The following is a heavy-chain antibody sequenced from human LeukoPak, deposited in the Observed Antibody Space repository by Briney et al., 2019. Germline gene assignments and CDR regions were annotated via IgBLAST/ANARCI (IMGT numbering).Heavy chain of an antibody. CDR1: GLTFDDYA. CDR3: AKDVSLGYCSGGSCSAHFDY. D-gene: IGHD2-15*01. V-gene: IGHV3-9*03. CDR2: ISWNSGSI. Sequence: PGRSLRLSCAASGLTFDDYAMHWVRQAPGKGLEWVSGISWNSGSIAYANSVKGRFTISRDNAKNSLYLQMNSLRPEDMALYYCAKDVSLGYCSGGSCSAHFDYWGRGTLVTVSS. J-gene: IGHJ4*02.